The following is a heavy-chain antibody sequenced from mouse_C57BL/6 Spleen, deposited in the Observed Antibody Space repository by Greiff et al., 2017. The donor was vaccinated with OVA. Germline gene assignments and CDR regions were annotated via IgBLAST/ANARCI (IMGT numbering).Heavy chain of an antibody. CDR2: ISDGGSYT. V-gene: IGHV5-4*01. Sequence: EVKLMESGGGLVKPGGSLKLSCAASGFTFSSYAMSWVRQTPEKRLEWVATISDGGSYTYYPDNVKGRFPISRDNAKNNLYLQMSHLKSEDTAMYYCARDMGDYGSSIDDWGQGTTLTVAS. D-gene: IGHD1-1*01. J-gene: IGHJ2*01. CDR1: GFTFSSYA. CDR3: ARDMGDYGSSIDD.